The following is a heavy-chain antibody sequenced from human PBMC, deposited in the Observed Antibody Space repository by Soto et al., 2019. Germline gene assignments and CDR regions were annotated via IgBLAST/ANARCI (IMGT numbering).Heavy chain of an antibody. CDR1: GFTFSSYD. V-gene: IGHV3-23*01. J-gene: IGHJ4*02. Sequence: GGSLRLSCAASGFTFSSYDINWVRQAPGKGLEWVSAIGIYANTYYAGSVKGRFTISRDDSRNTVYLQLNSLRVDDTAVCYCAKESTAGSPGDYFDSWGQGTLVTVS. CDR2: IGIYANT. CDR3: AKESTAGSPGDYFDS.